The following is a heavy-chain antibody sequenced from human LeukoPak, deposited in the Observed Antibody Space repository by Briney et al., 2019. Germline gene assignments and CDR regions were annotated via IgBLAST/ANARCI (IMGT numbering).Heavy chain of an antibody. Sequence: SETLSLTCSVSGGSISSDHWNWIRQTPGKGLEWIGCIYSSGRTYYNPSLKSRVTISVDMSKSQFSLRLTSVTAADTAVYYCARAGGVHDTPMDLDYWGQGILVTVSS. CDR3: ARAGGVHDTPMDLDY. CDR2: IYSSGRT. V-gene: IGHV4-59*01. CDR1: GGSISSDH. J-gene: IGHJ4*02. D-gene: IGHD5-18*01.